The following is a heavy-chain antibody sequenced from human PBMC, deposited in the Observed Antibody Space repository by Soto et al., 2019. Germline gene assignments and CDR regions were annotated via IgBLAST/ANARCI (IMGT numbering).Heavy chain of an antibody. V-gene: IGHV3-53*04. Sequence: EVQLVESGGGLVQPGGSLRLSCAASGFTVSSNYMSWVRQAPAKGLEWVSVIYSGGSTYYADSVKGRFTISRHNSKNTLYLLMNSLRAEDTAVYYCARDFRPPYGVRYFDYWGQGTLVTISS. CDR3: ARDFRPPYGVRYFDY. J-gene: IGHJ4*02. CDR1: GFTVSSNY. D-gene: IGHD4-17*01. CDR2: IYSGGST.